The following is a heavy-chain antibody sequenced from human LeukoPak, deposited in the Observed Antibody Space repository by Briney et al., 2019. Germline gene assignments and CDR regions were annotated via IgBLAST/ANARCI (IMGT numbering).Heavy chain of an antibody. CDR3: ARKRPSSGWSGGSNWFDP. CDR2: ISAVNGDI. CDR1: GYTFRSSG. Sequence: ASVKVSCKTSGYTFRSSGISWVRQAPGRGLEWMGWISAVNGDIHPAQKFQGRVTMTRDTSISTAYMELSRLRSDDTAVYYCARKRPSSGWSGGSNWFDPWGQGTLVTVSS. V-gene: IGHV1-18*01. J-gene: IGHJ5*02. D-gene: IGHD6-19*01.